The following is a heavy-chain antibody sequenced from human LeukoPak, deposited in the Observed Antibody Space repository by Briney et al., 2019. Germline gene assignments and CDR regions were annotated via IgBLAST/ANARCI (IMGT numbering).Heavy chain of an antibody. Sequence: PSETLSLTCTVSGGSISSSSYYWGWIRQPPGKGLEWIGSIYYSGSTYYNPSLKSRVTISVDTSKNQFSLKLSSVTAADTAVYYCARQSGYSSSWYTNYYYYYYMDVWGRGTTVTVSS. CDR1: GGSISSSSYY. CDR2: IYYSGST. J-gene: IGHJ6*03. D-gene: IGHD6-13*01. V-gene: IGHV4-39*07. CDR3: ARQSGYSSSWYTNYYYYYYMDV.